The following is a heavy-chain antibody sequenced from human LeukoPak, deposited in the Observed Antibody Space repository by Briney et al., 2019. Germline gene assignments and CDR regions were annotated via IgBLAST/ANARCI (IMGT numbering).Heavy chain of an antibody. V-gene: IGHV1-8*01. J-gene: IGHJ6*03. CDR3: ARDIYGSGSSHRDNYYYYMDV. CDR2: MNPNSGNT. CDR1: GYTFTSYD. D-gene: IGHD3-10*01. Sequence: ASVKVSCTASGYTFTSYDINWVRQATGQGLEWMGWMNPNSGNTGYAQKFQGRVTMTRNTSISTAYMELSSLRSEDTALYYCARDIYGSGSSHRDNYYYYMDVWGKGTTVTVSS.